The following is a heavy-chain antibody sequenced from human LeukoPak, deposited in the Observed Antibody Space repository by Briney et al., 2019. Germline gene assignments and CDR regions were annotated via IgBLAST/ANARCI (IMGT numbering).Heavy chain of an antibody. CDR1: GASINSGSYY. CDR2: IFTSGST. V-gene: IGHV4-61*02. Sequence: PSETLSLTCAVSGASINSGSYYWGWIRQPAGKGLEWIGRIFTSGSTNYNPSLKSRVTISVDRSKNQFSLKLNSVTAADTAVYYCASQLGYFDFWGQGTLVTVSS. J-gene: IGHJ4*02. D-gene: IGHD6-6*01. CDR3: ASQLGYFDF.